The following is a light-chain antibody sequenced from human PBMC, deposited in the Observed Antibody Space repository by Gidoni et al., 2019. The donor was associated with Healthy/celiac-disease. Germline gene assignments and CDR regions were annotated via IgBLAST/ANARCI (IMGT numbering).Light chain of an antibody. CDR1: QSISSY. CDR2: AAS. V-gene: IGKV1-39*01. CDR3: QQSYSTPLT. J-gene: IGKJ4*01. Sequence: EIQRTQSPSSLSASVGDRVNITCRASQSISSYLNWYQQKPGKAPKLLIYAASSLQRGVPSRFSGSGSGTDFTLTISSLQPEDFATYYCQQSYSTPLTFGGGTKVEIK.